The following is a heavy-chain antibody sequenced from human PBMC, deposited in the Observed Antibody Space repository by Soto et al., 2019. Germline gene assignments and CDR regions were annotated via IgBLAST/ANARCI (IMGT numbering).Heavy chain of an antibody. Sequence: QLQLQESGPGLVKPSETLSLTCTVSGGSISSSSYYWGWIRQPPGKGLEWIGSIYYSGSTYYNPSLKSRVTISVDTSKNQFSLKLSSVTAADTAVYYCARHLCGGCHNPQTNYYYYYGMDVWGQGTTVTVSS. CDR1: GGSISSSSYY. D-gene: IGHD2-21*01. CDR2: IYYSGST. CDR3: ARHLCGGCHNPQTNYYYYYGMDV. J-gene: IGHJ6*02. V-gene: IGHV4-39*01.